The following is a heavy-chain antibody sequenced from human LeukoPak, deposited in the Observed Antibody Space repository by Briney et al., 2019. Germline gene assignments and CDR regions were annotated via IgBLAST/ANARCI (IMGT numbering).Heavy chain of an antibody. J-gene: IGHJ6*03. CDR2: IKGVDSER. V-gene: IGHV3-7*01. Sequence: GGSLRLSCAASGFTFSNYYMSWVRQAPGRGREWVANIKGVDSERYYADSVRGRFTISRDNSKNTLYLKMNSLRAEDTAVYYCARGNVVADVYYMDVWGKGTTVTVSS. D-gene: IGHD2/OR15-2a*01. CDR3: ARGNVVADVYYMDV. CDR1: GFTFSNYY.